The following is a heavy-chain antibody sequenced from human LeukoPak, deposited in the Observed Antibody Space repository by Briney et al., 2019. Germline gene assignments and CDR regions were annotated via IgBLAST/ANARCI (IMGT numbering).Heavy chain of an antibody. Sequence: GGSLRLSCAASGFTFSSYGMSWVRQAPGKGLEWVSFISTSSSYIYYADSVKGRFTISRHNAKNSLYLEMNSLRAEDTAVYYCARVAGGSLLHSHAFDIWGQGTMVTVSS. CDR1: GFTFSSYG. V-gene: IGHV3-21*01. J-gene: IGHJ3*02. CDR2: ISTSSSYI. D-gene: IGHD3-22*01. CDR3: ARVAGGSLLHSHAFDI.